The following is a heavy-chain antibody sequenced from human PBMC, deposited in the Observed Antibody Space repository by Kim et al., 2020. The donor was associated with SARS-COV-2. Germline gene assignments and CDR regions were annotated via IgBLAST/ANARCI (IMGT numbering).Heavy chain of an antibody. J-gene: IGHJ4*02. Sequence: NPSLKSRVTISVDTSKNQFSRKLSSVTAADTAVYYCARQVVAAAGGSFDYWGQGALVTVSS. CDR3: ARQVVAAAGGSFDY. V-gene: IGHV4-34*01. D-gene: IGHD6-13*01.